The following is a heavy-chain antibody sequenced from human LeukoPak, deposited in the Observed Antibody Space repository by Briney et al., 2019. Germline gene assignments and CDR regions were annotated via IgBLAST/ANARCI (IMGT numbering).Heavy chain of an antibody. D-gene: IGHD2-2*01. CDR3: ARWGLVAPGTYYYRYMDV. CDR1: GYTFTNYC. J-gene: IGHJ6*03. Sequence: GASVKVSCKASGYTFTNYCVSWVRQAPGQELEWMGWINAYNGDTHYAQNLQGRLTMTTDTSTSMAFMELRSLRPDDTAVYFCARWGLVAPGTYYYRYMDVWGRGTTVTVSS. V-gene: IGHV1-18*01. CDR2: INAYNGDT.